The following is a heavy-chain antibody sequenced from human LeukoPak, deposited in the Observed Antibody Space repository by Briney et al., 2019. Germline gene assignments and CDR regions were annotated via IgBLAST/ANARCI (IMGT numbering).Heavy chain of an antibody. V-gene: IGHV1-46*01. CDR1: GYTFTSYY. Sequence: ASVKVSCKASGYTFTSYYMHWVRQAPGQGLEWMGIINPSGGSTSYAQKFQGRVTMTRDTSTSTVYMELSSLRSEGTAVYYCARDSGDGYNRSAYRGYFDYWGQGTLVTVSS. CDR3: ARDSGDGYNRSAYRGYFDY. CDR2: INPSGGST. J-gene: IGHJ4*02. D-gene: IGHD5-24*01.